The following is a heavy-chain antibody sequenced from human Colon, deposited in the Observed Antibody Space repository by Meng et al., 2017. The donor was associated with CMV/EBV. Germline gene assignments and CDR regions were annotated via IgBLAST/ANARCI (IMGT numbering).Heavy chain of an antibody. Sequence: SGPTLVKPTQTLTLTCTFSGFSLNTGGVAVTWIRQPPGEALEWLALIFWNNDKRFNPSLQSRLSIAKDTSKNQVVLTMTDVDPADTATYYCARKGPADGHADYWGQGTLVTVSS. CDR1: GFSLNTGGVA. CDR3: ARKGPADGHADY. J-gene: IGHJ4*02. CDR2: IFWNNDK. V-gene: IGHV2-5*01.